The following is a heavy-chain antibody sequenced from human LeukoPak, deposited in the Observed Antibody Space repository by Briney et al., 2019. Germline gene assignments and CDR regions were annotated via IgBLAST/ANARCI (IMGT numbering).Heavy chain of an antibody. CDR2: ITGGGFST. V-gene: IGHV3-23*01. J-gene: IGHJ4*02. CDR1: GFTFCSYE. Sequence: PGGSLRLSCAASGFTFCSYEMNWVRQAPGKGLQWVSAITGGGFSTFYADSVKGRFTISRDNSKNTLYLQMNSLRVEDTAVYYCAKYYSDRRGYYITPPARAPDYWGQGTLVTVSS. CDR3: AKYYSDRRGYYITPPARAPDY. D-gene: IGHD3-22*01.